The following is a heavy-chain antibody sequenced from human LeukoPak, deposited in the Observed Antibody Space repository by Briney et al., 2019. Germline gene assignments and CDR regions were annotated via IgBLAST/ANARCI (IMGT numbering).Heavy chain of an antibody. CDR1: GGSFSGYY. J-gene: IGHJ4*02. V-gene: IGHV4-34*01. CDR2: INHSGST. CDR3: ARGRRGYSYGRGYFDY. Sequence: ASETLSLTCAVYGGSFSGYYWSWIRQPPGKGLEWIGEINHSGSTNYNPSLKSRVTISVDTSKNQFSLKLSSVTAADTAVYYCARGRRGYSYGRGYFDYWGQGTLVTVSS. D-gene: IGHD5-18*01.